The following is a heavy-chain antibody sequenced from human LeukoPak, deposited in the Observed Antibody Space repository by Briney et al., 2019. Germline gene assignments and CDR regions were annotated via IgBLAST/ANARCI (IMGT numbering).Heavy chain of an antibody. CDR1: GFTFSSYA. Sequence: PGGSLRLSCAASGFTFSSYAMSWVRQAPGKGLEGVAAISGSGGSTYYADSVKGRFTISRDNSKNTLYLQMNSLRAEDTAVYYCAKDRRYCSSTSCYTGEFDYWGQGTLVTVSS. D-gene: IGHD2-2*02. CDR2: ISGSGGST. J-gene: IGHJ4*02. CDR3: AKDRRYCSSTSCYTGEFDY. V-gene: IGHV3-23*01.